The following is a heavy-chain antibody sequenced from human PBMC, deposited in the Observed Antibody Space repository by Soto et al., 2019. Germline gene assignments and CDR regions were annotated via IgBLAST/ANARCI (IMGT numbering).Heavy chain of an antibody. Sequence: ASVKVSCKASGGTFSSYAISWVRQAPGQGLEWMGGIIPIFGTANYAQKFQGRVTITADESKSTAYMELSSLRSEDTAVYYCANGRKEGYSYGFVYYYYGMDVWGQGTTVTVSS. CDR3: ANGRKEGYSYGFVYYYYGMDV. J-gene: IGHJ6*02. CDR2: IIPIFGTA. D-gene: IGHD5-18*01. CDR1: GGTFSSYA. V-gene: IGHV1-69*13.